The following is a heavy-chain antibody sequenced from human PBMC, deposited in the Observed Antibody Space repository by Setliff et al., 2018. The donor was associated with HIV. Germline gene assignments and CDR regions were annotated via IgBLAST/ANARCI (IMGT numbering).Heavy chain of an antibody. D-gene: IGHD1-26*01. CDR2: INHSGRT. V-gene: IGHV4-34*01. CDR1: GGSFSDYY. Sequence: SETLSLTCAVYGGSFSDYYWSWIRQPPGKGLEWIGEINHSGRTIQSPSLGSRVTISIDTSKNQFSLKLSSVSAADTAVYYCARVSGSGPWELVHYDVFDIWGQGTMVTVSS. J-gene: IGHJ3*02. CDR3: ARVSGSGPWELVHYDVFDI.